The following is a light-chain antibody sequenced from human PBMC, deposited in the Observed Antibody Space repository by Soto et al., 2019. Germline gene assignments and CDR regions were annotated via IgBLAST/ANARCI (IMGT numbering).Light chain of an antibody. CDR2: GAS. V-gene: IGKV3-15*01. CDR3: RQYNNWPSFT. Sequence: EIVMTQSPATLSVSPGERATLSCRASQSVTINLAWYQQKPGQTPRLLIYGASTRTTGIPARFSGSGSGTEFILTISSLQSEDSAVYYCRQYNNWPSFTFGPGTRVEIK. CDR1: QSVTIN. J-gene: IGKJ3*01.